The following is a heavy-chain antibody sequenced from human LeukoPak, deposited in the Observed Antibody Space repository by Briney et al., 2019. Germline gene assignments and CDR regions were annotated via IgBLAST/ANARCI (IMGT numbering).Heavy chain of an antibody. CDR1: GFTSSDYY. D-gene: IGHD3-10*01. CDR3: ASGFYYYGSGSYSTALDY. Sequence: GGSLRLSCAASGFTSSDYYMSWIRQAPGKGLEWVSYISSSGSTIYYADSVKGRFTISRDNAKNSLYLQMNSLRAEDTAVYYCASGFYYYGSGSYSTALDYWGQGTLVTVSS. J-gene: IGHJ4*02. CDR2: ISSSGSTI. V-gene: IGHV3-11*04.